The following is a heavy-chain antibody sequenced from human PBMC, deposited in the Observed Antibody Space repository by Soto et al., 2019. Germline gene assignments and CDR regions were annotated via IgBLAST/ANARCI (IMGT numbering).Heavy chain of an antibody. V-gene: IGHV1-3*01. CDR1: GYTFTSYD. J-gene: IGHJ6*02. CDR3: ASWNDVSYYYGMDV. Sequence: VKVSCKASGYTFTSYDMHWVRQAPGQRLEWMGWINAGNGNTKYAQKLQGRVTMTTDTSTSTAYMELRSLRSDDTAVYYCASWNDVSYYYGMDVWGQGTTVTVSS. D-gene: IGHD1-1*01. CDR2: INAGNGNT.